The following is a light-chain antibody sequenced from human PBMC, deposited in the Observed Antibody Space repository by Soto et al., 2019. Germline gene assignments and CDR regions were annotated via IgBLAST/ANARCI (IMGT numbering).Light chain of an antibody. J-gene: IGKJ5*01. CDR3: QQYNTWPPIT. V-gene: IGKV3-20*01. CDR1: QSVSSSY. Sequence: EIVLTQSPGTLCLSPGERATLSCRSSQSVSSSYLAWYQQKPGQAPRLLIYGASSRATGIPDRFSGSGSGTEFTLTISSLQSEDSAVYYCQQYNTWPPITFGQGTRLEI. CDR2: GAS.